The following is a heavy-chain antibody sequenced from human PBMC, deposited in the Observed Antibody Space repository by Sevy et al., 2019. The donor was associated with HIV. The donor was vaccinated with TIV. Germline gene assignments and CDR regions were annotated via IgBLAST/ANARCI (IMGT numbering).Heavy chain of an antibody. CDR3: ATTKDYYDSSGYPFDH. J-gene: IGHJ4*02. V-gene: IGHV1-24*01. CDR2: FDPEDGET. D-gene: IGHD3-22*01. CDR1: GYTLPALS. Sequence: ASVKVSCKVSGYTLPALSMHWVRQAPGKGLEWMGTFDPEDGETRFAHKFQGGVTMTEDTPTDTAYMELSSLRSKDTAAYFCATTKDYYDSSGYPFDHWGQGALVTVSS.